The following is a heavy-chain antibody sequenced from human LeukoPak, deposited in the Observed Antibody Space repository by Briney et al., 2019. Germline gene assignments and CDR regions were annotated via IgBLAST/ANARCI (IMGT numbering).Heavy chain of an antibody. CDR1: GFTFSSYA. J-gene: IGHJ4*02. Sequence: GGSLRLSCAASGFTFSSYAMHWVRQAPGKGLEYVSAISSNGGSTYYANSEKGRFTVSRDNSKNTLYLQMGSLRAEDMAVYYCASGSAHGVQRGSPAAPFDYWGQGTLVTVSS. CDR2: ISSNGGST. CDR3: ASGSAHGVQRGSPAAPFDY. V-gene: IGHV3-64*01. D-gene: IGHD2-2*01.